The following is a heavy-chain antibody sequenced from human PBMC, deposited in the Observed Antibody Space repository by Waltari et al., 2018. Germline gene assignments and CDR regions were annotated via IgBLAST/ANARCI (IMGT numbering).Heavy chain of an antibody. CDR1: GFTFSSYS. D-gene: IGHD1-1*01. CDR3: ARRRSATTDYGMDV. V-gene: IGHV3-21*01. J-gene: IGHJ6*02. CDR2: ISSTSSYR. Sequence: EVQLVESGGGLVKPGGSLRLSCEASGFTFSSYSMNCVRQAPGKGLEWVSSISSTSSYRYYADPVKGRFTISRDNAKNSLYLQMDSLRAEDTAVYYCARRRSATTDYGMDVWGQGTTVTVSS.